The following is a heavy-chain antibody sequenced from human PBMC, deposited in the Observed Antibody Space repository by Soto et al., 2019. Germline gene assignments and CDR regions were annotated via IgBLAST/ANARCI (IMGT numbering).Heavy chain of an antibody. CDR2: ISGGGNDA. V-gene: IGHV3-23*01. CDR1: RFTFSSYA. Sequence: EVQLLESGGGLVQPGGSLVLSCAASRFTFSSYAMSWVRQSPGKGLEWVSSISGGGNDAYYADSVKGRFTISRDNSQNTVYLQMSSLRADDTDVYYCARSLFLASTDTEPFDYWGQGALVPVS. D-gene: IGHD3-3*02. CDR3: ARSLFLASTDTEPFDY. J-gene: IGHJ4*02.